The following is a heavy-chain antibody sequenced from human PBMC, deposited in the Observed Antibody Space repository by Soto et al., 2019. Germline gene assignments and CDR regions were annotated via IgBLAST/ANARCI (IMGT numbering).Heavy chain of an antibody. D-gene: IGHD3-16*01. Sequence: EVQLVESGGGLVQPGGSLKLSCAASGFNFSGSAMYWVRQASGKGLEWVGRIRSKANSYATAYAASVKGRFSISRDDSKNTAYLQMNSLKTEDTAVYYCTSGGLDYWGQGTPVTVSS. CDR1: GFNFSGSA. V-gene: IGHV3-73*02. CDR3: TSGGLDY. CDR2: IRSKANSYAT. J-gene: IGHJ4*02.